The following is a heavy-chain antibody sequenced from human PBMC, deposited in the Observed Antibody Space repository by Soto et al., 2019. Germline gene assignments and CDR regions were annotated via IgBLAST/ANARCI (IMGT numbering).Heavy chain of an antibody. CDR2: IYYSGST. CDR1: GGTISSWY. V-gene: IGHV4-59*08. CDR3: ARRYGSAIDY. D-gene: IGHD1-26*01. Sequence: QVQLQESGPGLVKPSETLSLTCTVSGGTISSWYWSWIRQPPGKGLEWIGYIYYSGSTNCNPSLKSRVTISVDTAKTQFSLNLSSVTAADTAVYYCARRYGSAIDYWGQGTLVTVSS. J-gene: IGHJ4*02.